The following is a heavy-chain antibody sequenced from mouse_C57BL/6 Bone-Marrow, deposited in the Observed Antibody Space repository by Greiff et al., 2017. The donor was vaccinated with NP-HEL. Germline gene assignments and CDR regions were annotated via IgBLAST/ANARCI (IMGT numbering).Heavy chain of an antibody. CDR1: GYAFSSSW. J-gene: IGHJ2*01. Sequence: QVQLKESGPELVKPGASVKISCKASGYAFSSSWMNWVKQRPGKGLEWIGRIYPGDGDTNYNGKFKGKATLTADKSSSTAYMQLSSLTSEDSAVYFCARGRREDYFDYWGQGTTLTVSS. CDR3: ARGRREDYFDY. CDR2: IYPGDGDT. V-gene: IGHV1-82*01.